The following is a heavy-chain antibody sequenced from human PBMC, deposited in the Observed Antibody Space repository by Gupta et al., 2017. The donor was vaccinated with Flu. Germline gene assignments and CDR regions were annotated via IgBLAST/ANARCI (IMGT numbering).Heavy chain of an antibody. CDR3: ARDTGAASSDH. J-gene: IGHJ4*02. D-gene: IGHD2-2*01. V-gene: IGHV4-39*01. CDR2: MKYGGSP. Sequence: VSRSTSHWGWIRQPPGKGLEWIGSMKYGGSPNYSPSLKSRLTMSADSSKNQLSLRLTSVTAADTAVYFCARDTGAASSDHWGQGTLVTVSS. CDR1: VSRSTSH.